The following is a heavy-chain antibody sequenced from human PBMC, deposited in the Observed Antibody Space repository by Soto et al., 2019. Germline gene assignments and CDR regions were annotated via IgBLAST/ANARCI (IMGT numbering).Heavy chain of an antibody. J-gene: IGHJ6*02. Sequence: SETLSLTCTVSGVSISSSSYYWGWIRQPPGKGLEWIGSIYYSGSTYYNPSLKSRVTISVDTSKNQFSLKLSSVTAADTSVYYCARDYGSGSYYNYYYYGMDVWGQGTTVT. CDR2: IYYSGST. V-gene: IGHV4-39*01. CDR3: ARDYGSGSYYNYYYYGMDV. CDR1: GVSISSSSYY. D-gene: IGHD3-10*01.